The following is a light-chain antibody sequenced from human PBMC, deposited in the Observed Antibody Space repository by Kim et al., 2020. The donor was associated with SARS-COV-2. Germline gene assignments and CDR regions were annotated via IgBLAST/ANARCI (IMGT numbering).Light chain of an antibody. V-gene: IGLV2-14*03. CDR1: SSDVGGYNH. J-gene: IGLJ1*01. CDR3: SSYTSSTLYV. CDR2: DVS. Sequence: QSALTQPASVSGSPGQSITISCTGTSSDVGGYNHVSWYQHHPGKAPKLMIYDVSNRPSGVSNRFSGSKSGNTASLTISGLQAADEADYYCSSYTSSTLYVFGTGTKVTVL.